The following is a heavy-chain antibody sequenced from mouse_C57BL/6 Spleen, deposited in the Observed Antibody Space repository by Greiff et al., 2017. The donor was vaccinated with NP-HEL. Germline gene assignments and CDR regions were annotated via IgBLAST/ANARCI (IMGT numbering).Heavy chain of an antibody. CDR2: IYPGDGDT. Sequence: QVQLQQSGPELVKPGASVKISCKASGYAFSSSWMNWVKQRPGKGLEWIGRIYPGDGDTNYNGKFKGKATLTADKSSSTAYMQLSSLTSEDSAVYVCARVRGSGQYYYAMDDWGQGTSVTVSS. D-gene: IGHD3-2*02. V-gene: IGHV1-82*01. J-gene: IGHJ4*01. CDR1: GYAFSSSW. CDR3: ARVRGSGQYYYAMDD.